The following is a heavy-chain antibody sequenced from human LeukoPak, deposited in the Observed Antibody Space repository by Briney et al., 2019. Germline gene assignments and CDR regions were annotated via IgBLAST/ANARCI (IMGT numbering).Heavy chain of an antibody. CDR2: IKQDGSEK. V-gene: IGHV3-7*01. Sequence: PGGSLRLSCAASGFTFSSYLMSWVRQAPGKGLEWVANIKQDGSEKYYVDSVKGRFTISRDNAKNLLYLQMKSLSAEDTAVYSCARGYSRFDSWGQGSLVTVSS. CDR1: GFTFSSYL. CDR3: ARGYSRFDS. D-gene: IGHD6-13*01. J-gene: IGHJ4*02.